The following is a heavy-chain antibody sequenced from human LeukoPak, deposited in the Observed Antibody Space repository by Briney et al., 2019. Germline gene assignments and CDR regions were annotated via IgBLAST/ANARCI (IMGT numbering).Heavy chain of an antibody. CDR1: GFTFSSYW. J-gene: IGHJ4*02. CDR3: ARARMLDYYFDY. V-gene: IGHV3-7*01. Sequence: GGSLRLSCAASGFTFSSYWTSWVRQAPGKGLEWVANIKQDGSEKYYVDSVKGRFTISRDNAKNSLYLQMNSLRAEDTAVYYCARARMLDYYFDYWGQGTLVTVSS. D-gene: IGHD2-8*01. CDR2: IKQDGSEK.